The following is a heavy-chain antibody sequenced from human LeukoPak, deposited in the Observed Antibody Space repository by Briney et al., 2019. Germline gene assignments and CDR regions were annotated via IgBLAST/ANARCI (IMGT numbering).Heavy chain of an antibody. D-gene: IGHD2-2*02. Sequence: GGSLRLSCAATGFTFSSYAMHWVGQAPGRGLEWVAVISYDGSNKYYADSVKGRFTISRDNSKNTLYLQMNSLRAEDTAVYYCARADTLDAFDIWGQGTMVTVSS. J-gene: IGHJ3*02. CDR1: GFTFSSYA. CDR3: ARADTLDAFDI. V-gene: IGHV3-30*04. CDR2: ISYDGSNK.